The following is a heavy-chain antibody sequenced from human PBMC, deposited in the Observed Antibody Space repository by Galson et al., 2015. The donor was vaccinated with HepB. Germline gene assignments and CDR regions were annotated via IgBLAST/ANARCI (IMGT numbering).Heavy chain of an antibody. J-gene: IGHJ5*02. D-gene: IGHD3-22*01. CDR3: ARPYYYDSSSYSDNWFDP. CDR2: ISSTSSTI. Sequence: SLRLSCAASGFTFSSYSMNWVRQAPGKGLEWVSYISSTSSTIYYADSVKGRFTISRDNAKNSLFLQMNSLRAEDTAVYFCARPYYYDSSSYSDNWFDPWGQGTLVTVSS. CDR1: GFTFSSYS. V-gene: IGHV3-48*01.